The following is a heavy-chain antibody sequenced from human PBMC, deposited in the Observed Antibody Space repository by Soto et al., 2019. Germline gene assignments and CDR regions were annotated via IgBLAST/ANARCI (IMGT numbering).Heavy chain of an antibody. J-gene: IGHJ4*02. CDR2: NSYSGST. CDR1: GGSTSSYY. Sequence: QVQLQESGPGLVKPSETLSLPCTVTGGSTSSYYWSWLRQPPGKGLEWMGYNSYSGSTDYNPSLKSRVTISVDTSKNQFSLKLSSATAADTAVYYCARHGGSYSFDYWGQGTLVTVSS. D-gene: IGHD1-26*01. V-gene: IGHV4-59*08. CDR3: ARHGGSYSFDY.